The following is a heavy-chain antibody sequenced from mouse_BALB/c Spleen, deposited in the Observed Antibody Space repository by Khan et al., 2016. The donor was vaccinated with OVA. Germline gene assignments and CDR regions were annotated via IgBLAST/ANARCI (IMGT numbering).Heavy chain of an antibody. J-gene: IGHJ4*01. D-gene: IGHD2-1*01. V-gene: IGHV5-12-2*01. CDR1: GFTFSSYT. CDR2: ISNGGSNA. CDR3: ARPSTTEDDYIMDH. Sequence: EVELVESGGDLVQTGGSLKLSCAASGFTFSSYTMSWVRQTPEKRLEWVAFISNGGSNAYYPDTVKGRFTISSHNAKNTLYLQMSSLKSEETAMYYCARPSTTEDDYIMDHWGQGTSVTVSS.